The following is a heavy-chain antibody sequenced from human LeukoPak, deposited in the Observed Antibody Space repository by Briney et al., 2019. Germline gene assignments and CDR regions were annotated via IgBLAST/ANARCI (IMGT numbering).Heavy chain of an antibody. D-gene: IGHD2-2*01. Sequence: GGSLRLSCAASGFTFSDYYMSWIRQAPGKGLEWVSYISSSGSTIYYADSVKGRFTISRDNAKNSLYLQMNSLRAEDTAVYYCARGLVVGRGMDYGMDVWGQGTTVTVSS. CDR2: ISSSGSTI. CDR3: ARGLVVGRGMDYGMDV. V-gene: IGHV3-11*01. CDR1: GFTFSDYY. J-gene: IGHJ6*02.